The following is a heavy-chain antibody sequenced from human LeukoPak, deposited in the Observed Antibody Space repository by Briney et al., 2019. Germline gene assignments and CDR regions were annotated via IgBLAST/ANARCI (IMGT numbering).Heavy chain of an antibody. CDR2: ISYSGST. Sequence: LETLSLTCTVSGGSITSYYWSWIRQPPGKGLEWIGYISYSGSTNYNPSLKSRVTISVDTSKNQFSLKLSSVTAADTAVYYCARVCYFDWFFDSWGQGTLVTVSS. D-gene: IGHD3-9*01. J-gene: IGHJ4*02. V-gene: IGHV4-59*01. CDR3: ARVCYFDWFFDS. CDR1: GGSITSYY.